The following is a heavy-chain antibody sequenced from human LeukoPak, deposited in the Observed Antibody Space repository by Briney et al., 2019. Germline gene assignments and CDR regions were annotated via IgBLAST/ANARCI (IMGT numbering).Heavy chain of an antibody. CDR2: ISSSSSYI. J-gene: IGHJ4*02. CDR3: ASNSKIRGKGTDY. D-gene: IGHD2/OR15-2a*01. CDR1: GFTFSSYS. Sequence: GGSPRLSCAASGFTFSSYSMNWVRQAPGKGLEWVSSISSSSSYIYYADSVKGRFTISRDNAKNSLFLQMNSLRAEDTAVYYCASNSKIRGKGTDYWGQGTLVTVSS. V-gene: IGHV3-21*01.